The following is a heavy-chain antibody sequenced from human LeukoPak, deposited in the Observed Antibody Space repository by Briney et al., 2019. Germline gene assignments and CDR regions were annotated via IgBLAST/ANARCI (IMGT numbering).Heavy chain of an antibody. CDR1: GYTFTGYY. J-gene: IGHJ3*02. V-gene: IGHV1-2*02. CDR3: ARRTFDSSGYPGAFDI. Sequence: ASVKVSCKASGYTFTGYYMHWVRQAPGQGLEWMGWINPNSGGTNYAQKFQGRVTMTRDTSISTAYMELSRLRSDDTAVYYCARRTFDSSGYPGAFDIWGQGTMVTVSS. D-gene: IGHD3-22*01. CDR2: INPNSGGT.